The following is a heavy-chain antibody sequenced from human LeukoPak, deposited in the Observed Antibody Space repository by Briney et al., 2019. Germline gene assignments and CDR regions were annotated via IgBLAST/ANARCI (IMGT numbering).Heavy chain of an antibody. V-gene: IGHV3-23*01. D-gene: IGHD3-22*01. CDR2: ISGSGGST. CDR3: ARGGLYYYDSSGFDY. Sequence: PGGSLRLSCAASGFSFSSYAMSWVRQAPGKGLEWVSAISGSGGSTYYADSVKGRFTISRDNSKNTLYLQMNSLRAEDTAVYYCARGGLYYYDSSGFDYWGQGTLVTVSS. J-gene: IGHJ4*02. CDR1: GFSFSSYA.